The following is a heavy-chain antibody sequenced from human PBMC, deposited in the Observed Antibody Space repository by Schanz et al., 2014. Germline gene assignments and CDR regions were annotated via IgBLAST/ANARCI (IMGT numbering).Heavy chain of an antibody. CDR3: GRGFSRSYIDV. Sequence: QVQLLQSGAEVKKPGASMKVSCKASGYTFTTYYMLWVRQAPGQGLEWMGIINPSGGSTRYGQKFQCRSTVTADTYTSTVYLELSSLRYDDTAVYYCGRGFSRSYIDVWGQGTLITVSS. CDR2: INPSGGST. J-gene: IGHJ4*02. D-gene: IGHD6-6*01. V-gene: IGHV1-46*03. CDR1: GYTFTTYY.